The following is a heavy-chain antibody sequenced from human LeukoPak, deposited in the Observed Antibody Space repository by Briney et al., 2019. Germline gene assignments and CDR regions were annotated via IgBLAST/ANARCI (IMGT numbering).Heavy chain of an antibody. J-gene: IGHJ5*02. V-gene: IGHV3-9*01. D-gene: IGHD2-15*01. Sequence: PGRSLRLSCAASGFTFDDYAMHWVRQAPGKGLEWVSGISWNSGSIGYADSVKGRFTISRDNAKNSLYLQMNSLRAEDTALYYCAKGEGWHCSGSDCFTHWFDPWGQGTLVTVSS. CDR3: AKGEGWHCSGSDCFTHWFDP. CDR2: ISWNSGSI. CDR1: GFTFDDYA.